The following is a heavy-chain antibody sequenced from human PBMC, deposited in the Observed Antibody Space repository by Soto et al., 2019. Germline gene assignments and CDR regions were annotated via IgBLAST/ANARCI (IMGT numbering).Heavy chain of an antibody. D-gene: IGHD6-19*01. CDR2: IFHSGDT. CDR1: GDSISNSRC. Sequence: QVQLRESGPGLVKPSGTLSLTCAVSGDSISNSRCWTWVRQPPGKGLEWIGDIFHSGDTNYNPSLKSRVFISVDKSQNQFSLKVSSVTAADTAVYYCAYSTGWYRHDVWGQGTLVTVSS. V-gene: IGHV4-4*02. CDR3: AYSTGWYRHDV. J-gene: IGHJ3*01.